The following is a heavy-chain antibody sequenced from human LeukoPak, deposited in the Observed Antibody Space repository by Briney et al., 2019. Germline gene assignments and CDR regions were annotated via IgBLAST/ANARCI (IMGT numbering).Heavy chain of an antibody. CDR1: GYTFTGYY. V-gene: IGHV1-2*02. J-gene: IGHJ5*02. D-gene: IGHD6-6*01. Sequence: ASVKVSCKASGYTFTGYYMHWVRQAPGQGLEWMGWINPNSGGTNYAQKFKGRVTMTRDTPISTAYMELSRLRSDDTAVYYCARDPSSSSKANWFDPWGQGTLVTVSS. CDR2: INPNSGGT. CDR3: ARDPSSSSKANWFDP.